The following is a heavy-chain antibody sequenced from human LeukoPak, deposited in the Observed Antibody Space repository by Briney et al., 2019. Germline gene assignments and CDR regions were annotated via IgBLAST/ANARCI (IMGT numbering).Heavy chain of an antibody. Sequence: SETLSLTCTVFGGSISTNYWSWIRQPPGKGLEWIGYIYYSGRTNYNPSLKSRVTISIDTSKNQFSLKLSSVTAADTAVYYCARGDYYYYMDVWGKGTTVTVSS. CDR1: GGSISTNY. CDR2: IYYSGRT. CDR3: ARGDYYYYMDV. J-gene: IGHJ6*03. V-gene: IGHV4-59*12.